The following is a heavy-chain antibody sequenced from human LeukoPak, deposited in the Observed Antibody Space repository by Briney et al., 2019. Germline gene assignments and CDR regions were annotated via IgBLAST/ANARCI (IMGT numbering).Heavy chain of an antibody. D-gene: IGHD6-19*01. J-gene: IGHJ4*02. CDR3: ARDASRGWYDY. V-gene: IGHV4-59*01. Sequence: PSETLSLTRTVPGGSISSYYWSWIRQPPGKGLEWIGNIYYSGSTNYNPSLKSRVTISVDTSKNQFSLKLSSVTAADTAVYYCARDASRGWYDYWGQGTLVTVSS. CDR2: IYYSGST. CDR1: GGSISSYY.